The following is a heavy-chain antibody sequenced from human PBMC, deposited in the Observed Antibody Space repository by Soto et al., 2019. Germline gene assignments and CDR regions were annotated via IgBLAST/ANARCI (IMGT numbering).Heavy chain of an antibody. D-gene: IGHD3-3*01. CDR1: GGTFSSYT. J-gene: IGHJ4*02. V-gene: IGHV1-69*02. Sequence: SVKVSCKASGGTFSSYTISWVRQAPGQGLEWMGRIIPILGIANYAQKFQGRVTITADKSTSTAYMELSSLRSEDTAVYYCARGGSITIFGVVTNRPYYFDYWGQGTLVTVSS. CDR3: ARGGSITIFGVVTNRPYYFDY. CDR2: IIPILGIA.